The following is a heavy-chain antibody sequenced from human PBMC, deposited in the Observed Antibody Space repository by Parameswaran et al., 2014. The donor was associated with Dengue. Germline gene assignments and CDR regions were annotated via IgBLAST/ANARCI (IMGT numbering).Heavy chain of an antibody. D-gene: IGHD6-6*01. CDR2: ISASGGST. J-gene: IGHJ6*02. V-gene: IGHV3-23*01. Sequence: QPPGKGLEWVSAISASGGSTYYADSVKGRFTISRDNSKNTLFLQMNSLRAEDTAVYYCAKSRSSSSRYYYGLDVWGQGTTVTVSS. CDR3: AKSRSSSSRYYYGLDV.